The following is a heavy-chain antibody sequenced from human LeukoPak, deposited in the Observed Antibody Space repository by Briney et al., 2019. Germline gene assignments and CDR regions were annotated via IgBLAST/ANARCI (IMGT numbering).Heavy chain of an antibody. D-gene: IGHD1-1*01. Sequence: SVKVSCKASGGTFSSYAISWVRQAPGQGLEWMGGIIPIFGTANYAQKFQGRVTITADKSTSTAYMELSSLRSEDTAVYYCASYNWNDAPYGMDVWGKGTTVTVSS. CDR1: GGTFSSYA. J-gene: IGHJ6*04. CDR2: IIPIFGTA. V-gene: IGHV1-69*06. CDR3: ASYNWNDAPYGMDV.